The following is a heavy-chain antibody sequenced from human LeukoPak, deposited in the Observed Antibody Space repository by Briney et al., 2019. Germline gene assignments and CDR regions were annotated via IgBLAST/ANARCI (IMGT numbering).Heavy chain of an antibody. CDR3: ARAPGHMGFFDY. J-gene: IGHJ4*02. CDR2: ISDTGNT. CDR1: GFTLSSYA. V-gene: IGHV3-23*01. D-gene: IGHD2-21*01. Sequence: PGGSLRLSCAASGFTLSSYAMSWVRQAPGKGLEWVSAISDTGNTYHADSVKGRFTISRDSSKNTLFLQMNSLRAEDTAVYYCARAPGHMGFFDYWGQGTLVTVSS.